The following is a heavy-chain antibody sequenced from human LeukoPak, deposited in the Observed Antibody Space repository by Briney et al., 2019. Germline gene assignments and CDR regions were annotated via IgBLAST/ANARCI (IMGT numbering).Heavy chain of an antibody. J-gene: IGHJ2*01. CDR1: GFTFSSYG. V-gene: IGHV3-30*02. Sequence: TGGSLRLSCAASGFTFSSYGMHWVRQAPGKGLEWVAFIRYDGSNKYYADSVKGRFTFSRDNSKNTLYLQMNSLRAEDTAVYYCARGPNYGDSFPNWYFDLWGRGTLVTVSS. D-gene: IGHD4-17*01. CDR3: ARGPNYGDSFPNWYFDL. CDR2: IRYDGSNK.